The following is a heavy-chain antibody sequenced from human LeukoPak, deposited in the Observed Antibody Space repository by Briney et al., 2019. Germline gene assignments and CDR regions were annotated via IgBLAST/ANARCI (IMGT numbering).Heavy chain of an antibody. D-gene: IGHD4-17*01. V-gene: IGHV3-48*02. CDR2: ISSSSSMI. J-gene: IGHJ4*02. CDR1: GFTFRTYS. CDR3: ARDDGDLPALVPYFDY. Sequence: GGSLRLSCTAAGFTFRTYSMNWVRQAPGKGLEWVSYISSSSSMIYYADSVKGRFTISRDNAKKSLYLQMKSLRDEDTAIYYCARDDGDLPALVPYFDYWGQGTLVTVSS.